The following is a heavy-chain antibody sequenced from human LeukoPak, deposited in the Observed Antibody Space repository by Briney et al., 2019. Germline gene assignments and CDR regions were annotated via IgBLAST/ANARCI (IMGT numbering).Heavy chain of an antibody. J-gene: IGHJ6*03. CDR3: ARTPYDSSGYYLCYYYYYMDV. V-gene: IGHV4-4*07. CDR2: IYTSGST. CDR1: GGSISSYY. D-gene: IGHD3-22*01. Sequence: PSETLSLTCTVSGGSISSYYWSWIRQPAGKGLEWIGRIYTSGSTNYNPSLKSRVTMSVDTSKNQFSLKLSSVTAADTAVYYCARTPYDSSGYYLCYYYYYMDVWGKGTTVTVSS.